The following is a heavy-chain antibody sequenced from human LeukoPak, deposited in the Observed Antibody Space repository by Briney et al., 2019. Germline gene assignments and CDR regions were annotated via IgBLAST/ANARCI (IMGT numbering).Heavy chain of an antibody. CDR2: IYYSGST. D-gene: IGHD4-17*01. CDR3: AKTMTTVTEDAFDS. V-gene: IGHV4-39*01. CDR1: GGSISSSSYY. J-gene: IGHJ3*02. Sequence: SETLSLTCTVSGGSISSSSYYWGWIRQPPGKGLEWIGSIYYSGSTYYNPSLKSRVTISVDTSKNQFSLKLSSVTAADTAVYYCAKTMTTVTEDAFDSWAQGTMVTVSS.